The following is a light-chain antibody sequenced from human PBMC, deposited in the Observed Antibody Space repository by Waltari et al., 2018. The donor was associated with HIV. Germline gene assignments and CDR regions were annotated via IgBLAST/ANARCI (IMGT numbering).Light chain of an antibody. CDR2: ADT. V-gene: IGLV3-1*01. J-gene: IGLJ3*02. Sequence: SYEVTQPPSLSVSPGQTASITCSGDKLGEKYACWYQQKPGQSPILVIYADTKRPPGIPERFPAANSGNTATLTITGTQAMDEADYYCQAWDSTTRVFGGGTKLTVL. CDR1: KLGEKY. CDR3: QAWDSTTRV.